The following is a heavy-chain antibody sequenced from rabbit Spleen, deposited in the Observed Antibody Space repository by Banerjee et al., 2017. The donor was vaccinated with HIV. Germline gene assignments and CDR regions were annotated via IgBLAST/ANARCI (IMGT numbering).Heavy chain of an antibody. CDR3: VREVAAKFKL. V-gene: IGHV1S47*01. D-gene: IGHD4-1*01. Sequence: QEQLKETGGGLVQPGGSLTLPCKASGFDFSSYGWSWVRQAPGKGLEWIGYIDPVFGITYYANWVNGRFTISSHNAQNTLFLQLNSLTAADTATYFCVREVAAKFKLWGPGTLVTVS. CDR2: IDPVFGIT. J-gene: IGHJ4*01. CDR1: GFDFSSYG.